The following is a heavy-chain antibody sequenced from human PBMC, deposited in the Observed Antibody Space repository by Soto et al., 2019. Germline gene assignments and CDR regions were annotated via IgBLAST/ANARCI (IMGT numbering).Heavy chain of an antibody. D-gene: IGHD3-10*01. J-gene: IGHJ5*02. CDR2: TIPIFGTP. CDR3: ARGTYESGFDR. CDR1: GDTFRTYA. Sequence: QVQMVQSGAVVKKPGSSVKVSCKASGDTFRTYAVNWVRQAPGQGLEWMGGTIPIFGTPTYAETFQGRGTLTADASTRTAHMEVTNLTSDDTAAYYRARGTYESGFDRWGQGTLVTVSS. V-gene: IGHV1-69*01.